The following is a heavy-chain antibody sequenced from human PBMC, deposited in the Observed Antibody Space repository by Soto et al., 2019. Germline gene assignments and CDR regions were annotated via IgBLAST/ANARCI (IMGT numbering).Heavy chain of an antibody. CDR1: GGTFSSYA. V-gene: IGHV1-69*13. J-gene: IGHJ4*02. CDR3: AREKSSSSGYYDY. D-gene: IGHD3-22*01. Sequence: GASVKVSCKASGGTFSSYAISWVRQAPGQGLEWMGGIIPIFGTANYTQKFQGRVTITADESTSTAYMELSSLRSEDTAVYYCAREKSSSSGYYDYWGQGTLVTVSS. CDR2: IIPIFGTA.